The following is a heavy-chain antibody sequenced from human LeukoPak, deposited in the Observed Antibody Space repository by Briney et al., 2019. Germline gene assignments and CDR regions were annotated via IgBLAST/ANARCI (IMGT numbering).Heavy chain of an antibody. CDR2: IYYSGST. V-gene: IGHV4-59*01. J-gene: IGHJ4*02. CDR1: GGSISSYY. Sequence: SETLSLTCTVSGGSISSYYWSWIRQPPGKGLEWIGYIYYSGSTNYNPSLKSRVTISVDTSKNQFSLKLSSVTAADTAVYYCARAPYYYDSSGYLYYLDYWGQGTLVTVSS. CDR3: ARAPYYYDSSGYLYYLDY. D-gene: IGHD3-22*01.